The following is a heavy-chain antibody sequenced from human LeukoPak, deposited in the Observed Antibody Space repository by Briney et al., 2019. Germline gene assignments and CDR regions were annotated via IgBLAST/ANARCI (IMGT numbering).Heavy chain of an antibody. Sequence: GGSLRLSCTVSGFTVSSTSMTWVGRAPGKGLRWLSFIYSDNTHYSDSVKGRFTISRDNSKNTLYLQMNSLRADDTAIYYCAKDQVSYRPYYFDYWGQGTLVTVSS. V-gene: IGHV3-53*01. CDR1: GFTVSSTS. CDR3: AKDQVSYRPYYFDY. J-gene: IGHJ4*02. D-gene: IGHD3-16*02. CDR2: IYSDNT.